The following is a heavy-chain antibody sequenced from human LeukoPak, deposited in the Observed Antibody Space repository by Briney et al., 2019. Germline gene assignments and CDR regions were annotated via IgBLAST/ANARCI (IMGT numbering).Heavy chain of an antibody. CDR1: GFTFSSFW. V-gene: IGHV3-7*01. D-gene: IGHD5-24*01. J-gene: IGHJ4*02. Sequence: PGGSLRLSCVASGFTFSSFWMSWVRQVPGKGLEWVANINEDGSEKYHVDSVKGRLTISRDNAKNSLYLQMNSLRADDTAVYYCARRIQGMAPYYFDYWGQGTLVTVSS. CDR2: INEDGSEK. CDR3: ARRIQGMAPYYFDY.